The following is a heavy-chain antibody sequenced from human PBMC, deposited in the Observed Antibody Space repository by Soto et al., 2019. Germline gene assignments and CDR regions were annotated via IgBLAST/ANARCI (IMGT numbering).Heavy chain of an antibody. Sequence: XGTLTLTCTVSGGSISSYYWSWIRQPPGKGLEWIGYIYYSGSTNYNPSLKSRVTISVDTSKNQFSLKLSSVTAADTAVYYCARAVYSSSRIFLRSTREAYGMDVWGQGTTVTVSS. J-gene: IGHJ6*02. CDR3: ARAVYSSSRIFLRSTREAYGMDV. D-gene: IGHD6-13*01. CDR1: GGSISSYY. V-gene: IGHV4-59*01. CDR2: IYYSGST.